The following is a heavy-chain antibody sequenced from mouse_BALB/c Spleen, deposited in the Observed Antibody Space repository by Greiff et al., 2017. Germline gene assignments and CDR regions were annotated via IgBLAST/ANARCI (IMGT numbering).Heavy chain of an antibody. D-gene: IGHD2-4*01. Sequence: VKLQQSGAELAKPGASVKMSCKASGYTFTSYWMHWVKQRPGQGLEWIGYINPSTGYTEYNQKFKDKATLTADKSSSTAYMQLSSLTSEDSAVYYCAIYYDYDYAMDYWGQGTSVTVSS. CDR1: GYTFTSYW. CDR2: INPSTGYT. V-gene: IGHV1-7*01. J-gene: IGHJ4*01. CDR3: AIYYDYDYAMDY.